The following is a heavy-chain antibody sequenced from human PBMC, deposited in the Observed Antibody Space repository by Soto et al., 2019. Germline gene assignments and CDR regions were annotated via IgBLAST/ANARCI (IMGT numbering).Heavy chain of an antibody. CDR2: ISSSADNA. Sequence: EVQLLESGGGLVQPGGSLRLSCAASGFTFSNFPMGWVRQAPGKGLEWVSAISSSADNAYYADSVKGRFTISRDNSKNTVYLQMITVRAEDTARYYCAKEATRRRPFDYWGQGTLVTVSS. V-gene: IGHV3-23*01. CDR1: GFTFSNFP. J-gene: IGHJ4*02. CDR3: AKEATRRRPFDY.